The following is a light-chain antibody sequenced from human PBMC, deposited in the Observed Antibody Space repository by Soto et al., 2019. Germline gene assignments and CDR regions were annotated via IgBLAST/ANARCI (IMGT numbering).Light chain of an antibody. V-gene: IGKV3-11*01. Sequence: EIVLTQSPATLSLSPGERATLSCRASQSVSSYLAWYQQKPGQAPRLLIYDASSRATGIPARFSGSGSGTDFTLTISSLEPEDFAVYYCQQSSNWPPYTFGQGIKLEI. CDR3: QQSSNWPPYT. CDR2: DAS. CDR1: QSVSSY. J-gene: IGKJ2*01.